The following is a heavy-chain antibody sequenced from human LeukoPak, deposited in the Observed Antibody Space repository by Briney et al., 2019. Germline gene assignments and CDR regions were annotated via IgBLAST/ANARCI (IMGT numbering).Heavy chain of an antibody. V-gene: IGHV3-30*02. D-gene: IGHD3-22*01. J-gene: IGHJ4*02. CDR3: ARDFLYYDSSGYYYAAGETGFDY. CDR1: GFTFSSYG. Sequence: GGSLRLSCAASGFTFSSYGMHWVRQAPGKGLEWVAFIRYDGSNKYYADSVKGRFTISRDNSKNTLYLQMGSLRAEDMAVYYCARDFLYYDSSGYYYAAGETGFDYWGQGTLVTVSS. CDR2: IRYDGSNK.